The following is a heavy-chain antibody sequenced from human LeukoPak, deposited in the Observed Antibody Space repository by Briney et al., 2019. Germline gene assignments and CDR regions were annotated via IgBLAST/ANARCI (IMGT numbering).Heavy chain of an antibody. CDR1: GLSLTSTGVS. V-gene: IGHV2-5*02. D-gene: IGHD3-16*02. CDR3: AHTSRYTGYY. Sequence: SGPTLVNPTQTLTLTCTLSGLSLTSTGVSVGWIRQPPGKALEWLGPIYWDGGKRYSPSLKTRLTITRDISIKQVVLTMTNMHPVDTATYYCAHTSRYTGYYWGQGIMVTVSS. J-gene: IGHJ4*02. CDR2: IYWDGGK.